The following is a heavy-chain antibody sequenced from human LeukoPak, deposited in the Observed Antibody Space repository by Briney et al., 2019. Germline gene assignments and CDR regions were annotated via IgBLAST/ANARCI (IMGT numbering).Heavy chain of an antibody. J-gene: IGHJ3*01. D-gene: IGHD3-22*01. V-gene: IGHV3-23*01. CDR2: ISGSGGST. Sequence: GGSLRLSCAASGFIFSSYAMSWVRQAPGKGLEGVTAISGSGGSTYYADSVKGRFTISRDNSKNTLYLQMNSLRAEDTAVYYCAKEPYYYDSSGSSVWGQGTMVTVSS. CDR3: AKEPYYYDSSGSSV. CDR1: GFIFSSYA.